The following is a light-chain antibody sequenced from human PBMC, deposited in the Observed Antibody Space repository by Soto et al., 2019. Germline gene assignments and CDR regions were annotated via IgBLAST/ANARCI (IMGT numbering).Light chain of an antibody. CDR1: QTISNY. CDR3: QQSYSTTWT. J-gene: IGKJ1*01. V-gene: IGKV1-39*01. Sequence: IQMTQSPSSLSASVGDRITITCRSSQTISNYLNWYQQKPGKAPKVLIYAASSLQSGVPSRFSGSGSGTDFTLTISSLQPEDVATYYCQQSYSTTWTFGQGTKVEIK. CDR2: AAS.